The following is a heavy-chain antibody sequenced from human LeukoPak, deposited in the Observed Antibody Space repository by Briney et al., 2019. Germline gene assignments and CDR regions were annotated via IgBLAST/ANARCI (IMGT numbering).Heavy chain of an antibody. D-gene: IGHD5-18*01. J-gene: IGHJ4*02. V-gene: IGHV1-8*03. CDR1: GYTFTSFD. Sequence: ASVRVSCKASGYTFTSFDINWVRQATGQGPEWMGWMNPSSGDTGYAQKFQGRVTFTRDTSTNTAYMELSSLTSEDTAVYYCATPTMRGPSYGYVRLLNWGQGSLVTVSS. CDR3: ATPTMRGPSYGYVRLLN. CDR2: MNPSSGDT.